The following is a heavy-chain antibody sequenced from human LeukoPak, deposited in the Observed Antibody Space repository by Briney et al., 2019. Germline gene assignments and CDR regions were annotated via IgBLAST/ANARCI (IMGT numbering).Heavy chain of an antibody. J-gene: IGHJ4*02. CDR1: GFTFSSYG. CDR3: AKVTGLDCGGDCYTFDY. Sequence: GRSLRLSCAASGFTFSSYGMHWVRQAPGKGLEWVAMILYDGSNKYHADSVKGRFTISRDNAKNSLYLQMNSLRAEDTAVYYCAKVTGLDCGGDCYTFDYWGQGTLVTVSS. CDR2: ILYDGSNK. V-gene: IGHV3-33*03. D-gene: IGHD2-21*01.